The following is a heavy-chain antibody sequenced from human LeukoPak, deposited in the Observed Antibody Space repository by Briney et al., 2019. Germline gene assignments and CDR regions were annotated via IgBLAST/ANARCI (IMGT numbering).Heavy chain of an antibody. J-gene: IGHJ5*02. D-gene: IGHD2-21*01. V-gene: IGHV1-24*01. CDR1: GYTLTELS. CDR2: FDPEDGDT. Sequence: ASVKVSCKVSGYTLTELSMHWVRQAPGKGLEWMGGFDPEDGDTIYAQKFQGRVTMTGDTSTDTAYMELSSLRSEDTAVYYCATNVIAMTSRWFDPWGQGTLVTVSS. CDR3: ATNVIAMTSRWFDP.